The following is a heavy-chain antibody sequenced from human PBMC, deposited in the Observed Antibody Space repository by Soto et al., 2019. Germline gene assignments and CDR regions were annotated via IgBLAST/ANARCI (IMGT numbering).Heavy chain of an antibody. J-gene: IGHJ6*02. CDR1: GYSFTSYW. Sequence: GESLKISCKGSGYSFTSYWIGWVRQMPGKGLEWMGIIYPGDSDTRYSPSFQGQVTISADKSISTAYLQWSSLKASDTAMYYCAMGTYSYVWGSYRYYYYYYGMDVCGQGTTVTVSS. V-gene: IGHV5-51*01. D-gene: IGHD3-16*02. CDR2: IYPGDSDT. CDR3: AMGTYSYVWGSYRYYYYYYGMDV.